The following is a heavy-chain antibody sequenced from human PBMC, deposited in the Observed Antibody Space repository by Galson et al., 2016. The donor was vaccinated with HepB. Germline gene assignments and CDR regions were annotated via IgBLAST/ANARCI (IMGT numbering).Heavy chain of an antibody. CDR3: ARSLSPRSSWYRWFDP. J-gene: IGHJ5*02. D-gene: IGHD6-13*01. CDR1: GYTLTTYA. Sequence: SVKVSCKASGYTLTTYAMNWVRQAPGQGLEWMGWINTNTGNPTYAQGFTGRLVFSLDTSVSTAYLQISSLKAEDTAVYYCARSLSPRSSWYRWFDPWGQGTLVTVSS. V-gene: IGHV7-4-1*02. CDR2: INTNTGNP.